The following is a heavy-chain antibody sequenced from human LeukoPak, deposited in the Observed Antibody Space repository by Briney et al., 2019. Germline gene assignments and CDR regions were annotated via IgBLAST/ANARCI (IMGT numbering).Heavy chain of an antibody. Sequence: SETPSLTCTVSGGSISSSSYYWGWIRPPPGKGLEWIGSIYYSGSTYYNPSLKSRVTISVDTSKNQFSLKLSSVTAADTAVYYCARLWRYYYMDVWGKGTTVTVSS. CDR3: ARLWRYYYMDV. J-gene: IGHJ6*03. CDR1: GGSISSSSYY. V-gene: IGHV4-39*01. CDR2: IYYSGST.